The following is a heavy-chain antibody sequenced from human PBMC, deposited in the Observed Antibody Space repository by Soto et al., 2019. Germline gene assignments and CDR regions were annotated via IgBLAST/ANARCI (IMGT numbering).Heavy chain of an antibody. CDR2: IRYSGDTT. Sequence: EVRLLESGGGLVQPGGSLRLSCAASGFTFSSYAMSWVRQAPGKGLEWVSAIRYSGDTTYYTDSVKGRFTISRDNSQNTLYLQMNSLRAEDTAVYYCAKPSGIPSTVTTYGYFDLRGRGPLVTVSS. CDR3: AKPSGIPSTVTTYGYFDL. J-gene: IGHJ2*01. D-gene: IGHD4-17*01. V-gene: IGHV3-23*01. CDR1: GFTFSSYA.